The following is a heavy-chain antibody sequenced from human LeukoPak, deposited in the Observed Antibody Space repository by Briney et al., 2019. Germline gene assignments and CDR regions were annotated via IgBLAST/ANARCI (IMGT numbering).Heavy chain of an antibody. D-gene: IGHD5-18*01. J-gene: IGHJ5*02. CDR1: GYSISSGYY. Sequence: PSETLSLTCTVPGYSISSGYYWGWIRQPPGKGLEWIGSIYHSGSTYYNPSLKSRVTISVDTSTNQFALRLSSVTAADTAVYYCARDTARGWFDPWGQGTLVTVSS. V-gene: IGHV4-38-2*02. CDR2: IYHSGST. CDR3: ARDTARGWFDP.